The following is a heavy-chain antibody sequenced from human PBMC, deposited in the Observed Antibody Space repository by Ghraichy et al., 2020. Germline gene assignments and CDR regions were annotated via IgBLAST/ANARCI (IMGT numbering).Heavy chain of an antibody. J-gene: IGHJ4*02. D-gene: IGHD3-22*01. CDR2: IYYSGST. Sequence: SETLSLTCTVSGGSISSSSYYWGWIRQPPGKGLEWIGSIYYSGSTYYNPSLKSRVTISVDTSKNQFSLKLSSVTAADTAVYYCARIAGLYDRSRFDYWGQGTLVTVSS. CDR1: GGSISSSSYY. CDR3: ARIAGLYDRSRFDY. V-gene: IGHV4-39*01.